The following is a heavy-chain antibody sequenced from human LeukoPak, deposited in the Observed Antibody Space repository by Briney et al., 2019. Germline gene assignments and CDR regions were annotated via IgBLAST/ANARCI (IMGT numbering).Heavy chain of an antibody. D-gene: IGHD2/OR15-2a*01. Sequence: PSETLSLTCTVSGGSISSYYWSWIRQPAGKGLEWIGRIYTSGSTNYNPSLKSRVTLSLDTSKNQYSLNLSSVTAADTAVYYCARQSYSTYPFDPWGQGTLVTVSS. CDR3: ARQSYSTYPFDP. CDR2: IYTSGST. V-gene: IGHV4-4*07. J-gene: IGHJ5*02. CDR1: GGSISSYY.